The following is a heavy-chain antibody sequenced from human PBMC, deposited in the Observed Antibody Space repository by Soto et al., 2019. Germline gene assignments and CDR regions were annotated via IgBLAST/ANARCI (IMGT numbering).Heavy chain of an antibody. Sequence: PSETLSLTCAVYGGSFSGYYWSWIRQPPGKGLEWIGEINHSGSTNYNPSLKSRVTISVDTSKNQFSLKLSSVTAADTAVYYCARVGGYTAMVTTFDYWGQGTLVTVSS. J-gene: IGHJ4*02. CDR3: ARVGGYTAMVTTFDY. CDR1: GGSFSGYY. CDR2: INHSGST. V-gene: IGHV4-34*01. D-gene: IGHD5-18*01.